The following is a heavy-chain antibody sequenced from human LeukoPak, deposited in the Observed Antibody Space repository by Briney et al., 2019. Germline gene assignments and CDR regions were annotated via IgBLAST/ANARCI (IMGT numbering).Heavy chain of an antibody. CDR2: ISAYNGDT. CDR3: ARGLISDDRTIRPKRGIDY. CDR1: GYTFTRYG. J-gene: IGHJ4*02. D-gene: IGHD2-21*01. Sequence: GASVKVSCKTSGYTFTRYGISWVRQAPGQGLEWMGWISAYNGDTNYAQKLQGRVTMTTDTSTSTAYMELRSLRSDDTAVYYCARGLISDDRTIRPKRGIDYWGQGTLVTVSS. V-gene: IGHV1-18*01.